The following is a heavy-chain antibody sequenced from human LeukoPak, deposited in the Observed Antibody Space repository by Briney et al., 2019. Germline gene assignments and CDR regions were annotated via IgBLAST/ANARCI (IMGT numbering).Heavy chain of an antibody. J-gene: IGHJ4*02. Sequence: GRSLRLSCAASGFTFSSYAIHWVRQAPGKGLEWVVVISYDGSNKYYADSVKGRFTISRDNSKNTLYLQMNSLRAEDTAVYYCARTRTDFVGYYFDYWGQGTLVTVSS. CDR1: GFTFSSYA. CDR2: ISYDGSNK. CDR3: ARTRTDFVGYYFDY. V-gene: IGHV3-30*04. D-gene: IGHD3/OR15-3a*01.